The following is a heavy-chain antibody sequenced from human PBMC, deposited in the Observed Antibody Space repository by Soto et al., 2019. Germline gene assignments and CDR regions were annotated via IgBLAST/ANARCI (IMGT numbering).Heavy chain of an antibody. Sequence: GSLRLSCAASGFTVSSNYMSWVRQAPGKGLEWVSVIYSGGSTYYADSVKGRFTISRDNSKNTLYLQMNSLRAEDTAVYYCASLYSSGYYANDYWGQGTLVTVSS. CDR1: GFTVSSNY. CDR2: IYSGGST. CDR3: ASLYSSGYYANDY. V-gene: IGHV3-53*01. J-gene: IGHJ4*02. D-gene: IGHD3-22*01.